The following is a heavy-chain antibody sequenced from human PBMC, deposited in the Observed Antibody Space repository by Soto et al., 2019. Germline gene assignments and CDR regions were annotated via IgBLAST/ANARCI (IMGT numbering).Heavy chain of an antibody. J-gene: IGHJ6*02. D-gene: IGHD3-10*01. Sequence: PGGSLRLSCAASGFTFSDYYMSWIRQAPGQGLEWVSYISSSGSAIYYADSVKGRFTISRDNAKNSLYLQMNSLRAEDTAVYYCARGARWDSGKAYGMDVWGQGTTVTVSS. CDR1: GFTFSDYY. CDR3: ARGARWDSGKAYGMDV. V-gene: IGHV3-11*01. CDR2: ISSSGSAI.